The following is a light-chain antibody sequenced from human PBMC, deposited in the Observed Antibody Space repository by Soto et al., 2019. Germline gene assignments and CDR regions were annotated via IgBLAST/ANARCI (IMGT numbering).Light chain of an antibody. Sequence: DIQMTQSPSSLSASVGDRVSITCRASQSIRSHLNWFQHKPGKAPKVLIYGASSLQGGVPSRFSGSGSGTDFSLTTKSLQPEDFATYYCQQNFSSPFTFGPGTKVDVK. CDR2: GAS. CDR3: QQNFSSPFT. V-gene: IGKV1-39*01. CDR1: QSIRSH. J-gene: IGKJ3*01.